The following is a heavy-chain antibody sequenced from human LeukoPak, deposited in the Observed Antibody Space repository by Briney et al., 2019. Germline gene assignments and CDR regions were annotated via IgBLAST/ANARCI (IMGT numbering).Heavy chain of an antibody. D-gene: IGHD1-26*01. V-gene: IGHV3-21*01. CDR1: GFTFSSYS. Sequence: WGSLRLSCAASGFTFSSYSMDWVRQAPGKGLEWVSSISSSSSYIYYADSVKGRFTISRDNAKTSLYLQMNSLRADDTAVYYCARGGGSYDFAYWGQGNLVTVSS. CDR2: ISSSSSYI. J-gene: IGHJ4*02. CDR3: ARGGGSYDFAY.